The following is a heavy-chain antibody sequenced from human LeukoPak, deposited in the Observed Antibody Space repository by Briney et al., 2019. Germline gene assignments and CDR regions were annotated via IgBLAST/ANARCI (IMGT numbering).Heavy chain of an antibody. V-gene: IGHV4-59*12. CDR2: IYHSGST. D-gene: IGHD2/OR15-2a*01. CDR1: GGSISSYY. Sequence: SETLSLTCTVSGGSISSYYWSWIRQPPGKGLEWIGYIYHSGSTYYNPSLKSRVTISVDRSKNQFSLKLSSVTAADTAVYYCARRIFRGGVASWGQGTLVTVSS. CDR3: ARRIFRGGVAS. J-gene: IGHJ5*02.